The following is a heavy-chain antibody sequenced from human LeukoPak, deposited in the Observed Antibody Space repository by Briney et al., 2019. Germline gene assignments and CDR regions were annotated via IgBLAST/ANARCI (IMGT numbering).Heavy chain of an antibody. V-gene: IGHV1-46*01. CDR1: GYTFTSHY. D-gene: IGHD1-26*01. CDR3: ARRRVGATVFDY. CDR2: INPSGGGT. J-gene: IGHJ4*02. Sequence: ASVKVSCKASGYTFTSHYMHWVRQAPGQGLEWMGTINPSGGGTSYAQKFQGRITMTRDTSTSTVSMELGSLTSEDTAVYYCARRRVGATVFDYWSQGTLVTVSS.